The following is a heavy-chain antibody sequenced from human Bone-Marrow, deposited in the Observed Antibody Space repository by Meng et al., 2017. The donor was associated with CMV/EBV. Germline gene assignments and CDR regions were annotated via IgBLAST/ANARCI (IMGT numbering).Heavy chain of an antibody. Sequence: GESLKISCAASGFTFSSYSMNWVRQAPGKGLEWVSSISSSSSYIYYADSVKGRFTISRDNAKNSLYLQMNSLRAEDTAVYYCARDLSVLGPRYYYGIDVWGQGTTVTVSS. D-gene: IGHD3-16*01. CDR1: GFTFSSYS. CDR3: ARDLSVLGPRYYYGIDV. V-gene: IGHV3-21*01. CDR2: ISSSSSYI. J-gene: IGHJ6*02.